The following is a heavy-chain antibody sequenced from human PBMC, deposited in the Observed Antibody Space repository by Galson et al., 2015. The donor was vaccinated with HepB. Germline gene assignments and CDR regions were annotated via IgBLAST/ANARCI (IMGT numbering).Heavy chain of an antibody. CDR3: AREEDIVVVVAATGAAFDI. Sequence: SLRLSCAASGFTFSSYSMNWVRQAPGKGLEWVSYISSSSSTIYYADSVKGRFTISRDNAKNSLYLQMNSLRDEDTAVYYCAREEDIVVVVAATGAAFDIWGQGTMVTVSS. CDR1: GFTFSSYS. V-gene: IGHV3-48*02. D-gene: IGHD2-15*01. CDR2: ISSSSSTI. J-gene: IGHJ3*02.